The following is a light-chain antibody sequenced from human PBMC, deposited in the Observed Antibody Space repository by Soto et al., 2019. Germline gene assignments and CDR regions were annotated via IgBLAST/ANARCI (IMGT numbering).Light chain of an antibody. J-gene: IGKJ5*01. V-gene: IGKV3-11*01. Sequence: EIVLTQSPATLPLSPGERATLSCWASQSVRSELAWYQQKPGQAPRLLIYDAFNRATGIPARFSGSGSGTDFTLTISSLEPEDFAVYYCQQRSNWPITFGQGTRLEIK. CDR2: DAF. CDR1: QSVRSE. CDR3: QQRSNWPIT.